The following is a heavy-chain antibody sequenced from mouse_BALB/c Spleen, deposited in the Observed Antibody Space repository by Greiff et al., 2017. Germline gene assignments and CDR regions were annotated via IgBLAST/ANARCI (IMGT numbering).Heavy chain of an antibody. Sequence: VQLQQSAAELARPGASVKMSCKASGYTFTSYTMHWVKQRPGQGLEWIGYINPSSVYTEYNQKFKDKTTLTADKSSSTAYMQLSSLTSEDSAVYYCARGLGFDYWGQGTTLTVSS. CDR1: GYTFTSYT. CDR2: INPSSVYT. V-gene: IGHV1-4*02. D-gene: IGHD4-1*01. CDR3: ARGLGFDY. J-gene: IGHJ2*01.